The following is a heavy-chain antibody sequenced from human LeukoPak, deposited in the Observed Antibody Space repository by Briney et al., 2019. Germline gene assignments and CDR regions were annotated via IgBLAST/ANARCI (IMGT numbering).Heavy chain of an antibody. CDR2: IYYSGST. Sequence: SETLSLTCTVSGGSISSSSYYWGWIRQPPGKGLEWIGSIYYSGSTYYNPFLKSRVTISVDTSKNQFSLKLSSVTAADTAVYYCASITTGTTDYYFDYWGQGTLVTVSS. CDR1: GGSISSSSYY. V-gene: IGHV4-39*01. D-gene: IGHD1-1*01. CDR3: ASITTGTTDYYFDY. J-gene: IGHJ4*02.